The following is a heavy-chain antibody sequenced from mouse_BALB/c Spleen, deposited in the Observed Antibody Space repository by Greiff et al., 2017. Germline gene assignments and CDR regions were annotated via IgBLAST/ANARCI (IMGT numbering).Heavy chain of an antibody. V-gene: IGHV5-12-1*01. Sequence: EVHLVESGGGLVKPGGSLKLSCAASGFAFSSYDMSWVRQTPEKRLEWVAYISSGGGSTYYPDTVKGRFTISRDNAKNTLYLQMSSLKSEDTAMYYCARHDGYYYAMDYWGQGTSVTVSS. CDR1: GFAFSSYD. J-gene: IGHJ4*01. CDR3: ARHDGYYYAMDY. CDR2: ISSGGGST. D-gene: IGHD2-3*01.